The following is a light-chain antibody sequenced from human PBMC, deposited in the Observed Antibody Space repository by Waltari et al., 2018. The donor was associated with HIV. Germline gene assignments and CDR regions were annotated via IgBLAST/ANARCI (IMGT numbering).Light chain of an antibody. Sequence: SYVLTQPPSVSVAPGKTARITCGGNNIGSKSVHWYKQKPGHAPVLVIYYDSDRPSGIPERFSGSNSGNTATLTISRVEAGDEADYYCQVWDSSSDHVVFGGGTKLTVL. CDR3: QVWDSSSDHVV. CDR1: NIGSKS. CDR2: YDS. J-gene: IGLJ2*01. V-gene: IGLV3-21*04.